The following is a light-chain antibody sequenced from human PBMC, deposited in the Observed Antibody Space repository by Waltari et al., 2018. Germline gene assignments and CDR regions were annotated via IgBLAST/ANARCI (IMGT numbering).Light chain of an antibody. CDR2: GAP. CDR1: KSVSRA. CDR3: QHYLRLPVT. Sequence: EIVLTQTPGTLYLTLGARATGSFSASKSVSRALAGYQQQPGQAPILLVYGAPTRATGMPDRVRGSGSVTYFSLTISRLEPDDFAVYYCQHYLRLPVTFGQGTTVEI. V-gene: IGKV3-20*01. J-gene: IGKJ1*01.